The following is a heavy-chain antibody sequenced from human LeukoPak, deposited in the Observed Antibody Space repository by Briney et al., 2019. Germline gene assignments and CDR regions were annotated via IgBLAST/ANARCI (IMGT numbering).Heavy chain of an antibody. J-gene: IGHJ4*02. Sequence: GESLKISCKASGHSFTSYWIGWVRQMPGKGLEWMGIIYPDDSDTRYSPSFQGQVTVSADKSIKTANLQWSSLEASDTAMYYCARVYGDYGSDSFDYWGQGTLVTVSS. CDR2: IYPDDSDT. CDR1: GHSFTSYW. D-gene: IGHD4-17*01. CDR3: ARVYGDYGSDSFDY. V-gene: IGHV5-51*01.